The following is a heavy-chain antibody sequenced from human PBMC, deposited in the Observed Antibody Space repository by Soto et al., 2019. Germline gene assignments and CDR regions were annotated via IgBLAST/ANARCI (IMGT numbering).Heavy chain of an antibody. D-gene: IGHD3-10*01. CDR2: IYYSGST. CDR3: AAIITMVRGVTKYYYGMDV. J-gene: IGHJ6*02. Sequence: QLQLQESGPGLVKPSETLSLTCTVSGGSISSSSYYWGWIRQPPGKGLEWIGSIYYSGSTYYNPSLKSRVTISVDTSKNQFSLKLSSVTAADTAVYYCAAIITMVRGVTKYYYGMDVWGQGTTVTVSS. V-gene: IGHV4-39*01. CDR1: GGSISSSSYY.